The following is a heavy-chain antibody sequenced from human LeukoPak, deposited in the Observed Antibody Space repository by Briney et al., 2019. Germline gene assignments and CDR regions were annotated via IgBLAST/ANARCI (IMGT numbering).Heavy chain of an antibody. J-gene: IGHJ6*02. CDR1: GFTFSSYS. D-gene: IGHD3-22*01. CDR2: ISSSSSYI. Sequence: GGSLRLSCAASGFTFSSYSMNWVRQAPGKGLEWVSSISSSSSYIYYADSVKGRFTISRDNSKNTLYLQMNSLRAENTAVYYCAREGFRPYDSSGSYGMDVWGQGTTVTVSS. CDR3: AREGFRPYDSSGSYGMDV. V-gene: IGHV3-21*01.